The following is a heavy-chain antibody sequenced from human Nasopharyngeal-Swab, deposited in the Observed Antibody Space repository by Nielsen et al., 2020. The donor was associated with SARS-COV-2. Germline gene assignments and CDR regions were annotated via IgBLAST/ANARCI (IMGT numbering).Heavy chain of an antibody. J-gene: IGHJ6*02. Sequence: SETLSLTCTVSGGSITGYYWSWIRQPPGKGLEWTGNIYYTGSTKYNPSLKSRVTISIDASKYQFSLKLTSVTAADTAVYYCARDRPNYGMDVWGRGTTVTVS. CDR3: ARDRPNYGMDV. CDR1: GGSITGYY. CDR2: IYYTGST. V-gene: IGHV4-59*01.